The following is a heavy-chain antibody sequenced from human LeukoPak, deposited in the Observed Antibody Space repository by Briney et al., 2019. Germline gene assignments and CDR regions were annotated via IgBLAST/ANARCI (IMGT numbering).Heavy chain of an antibody. D-gene: IGHD6-19*01. CDR1: GFTFSTYS. CDR3: ARAVAGLRHFDY. V-gene: IGHV3-48*01. CDR2: IGSNDSTI. Sequence: GGSLRLSCAASGFTFSTYSMNWVRQAPGKGLEWVSYIGSNDSTIYYADSVKGRFTISRDNAKNSLYLQMNSLRAEDTAVYYCARAVAGLRHFDYWGQGTLVTVSS. J-gene: IGHJ4*02.